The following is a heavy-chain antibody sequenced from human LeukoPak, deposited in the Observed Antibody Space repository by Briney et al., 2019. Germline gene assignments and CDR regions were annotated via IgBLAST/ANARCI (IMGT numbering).Heavy chain of an antibody. J-gene: IGHJ4*02. Sequence: GGSLRLSCAASGFDFHDYMMHWVRQAPGKGLEWVSVIYSGGSTYYADSVKGRFTISRDNSKNTLYLQMNSLRAEDTAVYYCARDLYRGAVAGTFDYWGQGTLVTVSS. V-gene: IGHV3-66*01. CDR3: ARDLYRGAVAGTFDY. D-gene: IGHD6-19*01. CDR2: IYSGGST. CDR1: GFDFHDYM.